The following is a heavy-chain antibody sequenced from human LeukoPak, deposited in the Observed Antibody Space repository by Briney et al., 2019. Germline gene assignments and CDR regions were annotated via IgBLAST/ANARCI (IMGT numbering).Heavy chain of an antibody. CDR2: IYSGGST. Sequence: SETLSLTCTVSGGSISSSGYYWGWVRQPPGKGLEWIGSIYSGGSTYYIPSLKSRLTISLDTSKSQFSLKLSSVTAADTAVYYCARDGGNFDIDYWGQGTLVTVSS. V-gene: IGHV4-39*07. CDR1: GGSISSSGYY. J-gene: IGHJ4*02. CDR3: ARDGGNFDIDY. D-gene: IGHD4-23*01.